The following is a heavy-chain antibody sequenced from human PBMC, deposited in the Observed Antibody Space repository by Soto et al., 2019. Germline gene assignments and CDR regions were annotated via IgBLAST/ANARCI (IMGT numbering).Heavy chain of an antibody. CDR3: AKADSSGWYAGQYYFDY. J-gene: IGHJ4*02. D-gene: IGHD6-19*01. Sequence: GGSLRLSCAASGFTFSSYWMSWVRQAPGKGLEWVSVIYSGGSTYYADSVKGRFTISRDNSKNTLYLQMNSLRAEDTAVYYCAKADSSGWYAGQYYFDYWGQGTLVTVSS. CDR2: IYSGGST. V-gene: IGHV3-23*03. CDR1: GFTFSSYW.